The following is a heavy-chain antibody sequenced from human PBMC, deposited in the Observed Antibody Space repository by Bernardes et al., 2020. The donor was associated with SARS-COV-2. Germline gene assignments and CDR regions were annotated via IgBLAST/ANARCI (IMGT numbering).Heavy chain of an antibody. J-gene: IGHJ4*02. CDR2: IFWDDDK. D-gene: IGHD6-13*01. Sequence: SGNTLLKPTQTLTLTCPFSGFSLYPSAVGVGWIRQPPGKALEWLALIFWDDDKRYRPSLRGRLTITKDTSKNHVVLTLTNMGPEDTATYYCARWLSRGASWYFDFWGQGTLVTVSS. CDR3: ARWLSRGASWYFDF. V-gene: IGHV2-5*02. CDR1: GFSLYPSAVG.